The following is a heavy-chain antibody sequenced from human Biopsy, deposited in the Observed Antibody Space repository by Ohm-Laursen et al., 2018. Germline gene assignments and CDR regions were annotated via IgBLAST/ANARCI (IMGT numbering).Heavy chain of an antibody. V-gene: IGHV4-59*08. CDR2: IHYTGHI. J-gene: IGHJ2*01. CDR3: ARNRVDVVKVTTIGWNFDL. Sequence: TLSLTCAVSGDTISTYYWNWIRQTPGKGLEWIGYIHYTGHIRINPSLNSRATISVNTSKDQFSQKLSSLTAADTAIYYCARNRVDVVKVTTIGWNFDLWGRGTLVTVS. D-gene: IGHD5-12*01. CDR1: GDTISTYY.